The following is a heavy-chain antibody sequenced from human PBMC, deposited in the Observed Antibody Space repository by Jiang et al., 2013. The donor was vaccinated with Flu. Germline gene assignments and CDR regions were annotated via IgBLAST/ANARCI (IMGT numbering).Heavy chain of an antibody. CDR2: TYYRSKWYN. CDR3: TRLVAVGGYNYFDP. J-gene: IGHJ5*02. Sequence: SQTLSLTCAISGDSVSSKTAAWNWIRQSPSRGLEWLGRTYYRSKWYNDYAVSVKSRIIINPDTSKNRFSLQLNSVTPEDTAVYYCTRLVAVGGYNYFDPWGQGTLVIVSS. V-gene: IGHV6-1*01. D-gene: IGHD5-24*01. CDR1: GDSVSSKTAA.